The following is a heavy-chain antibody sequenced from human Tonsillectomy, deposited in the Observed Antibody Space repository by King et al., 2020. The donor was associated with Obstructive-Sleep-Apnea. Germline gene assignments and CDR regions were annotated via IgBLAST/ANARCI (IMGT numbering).Heavy chain of an antibody. D-gene: IGHD5-24*01. J-gene: IGHJ3*02. CDR2: IKRDGNQK. V-gene: IGHV3-7*01. Sequence: VQLVESGGGLVQPGGSLRLSCVASGFTFSTNWMIWLRQAPGKGLEWVANIKRDGNQKYYADSVKGRFTISRDNAENSLFLQMNSLRVEDTAVYYCARDKDYFRDGNYYDAFDIWGQGTKVTVSS. CDR1: GFTFSTNW. CDR3: ARDKDYFRDGNYYDAFDI.